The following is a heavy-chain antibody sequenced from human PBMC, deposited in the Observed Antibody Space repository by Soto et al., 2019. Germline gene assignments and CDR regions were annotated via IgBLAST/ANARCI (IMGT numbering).Heavy chain of an antibody. CDR1: GFTFSDNA. D-gene: IGHD2-2*01. CDR2: ISDDGDST. V-gene: IGHV3-23*01. J-gene: IGHJ6*02. CDR3: AKSLSTAVNYGLDV. Sequence: XGASGFTFSDNAMTWVRQAPGKGLEWVSSISDDGDSTYYADSVKGRFAVSRDNSKNTLFLHMNSLGAEDTAVYYCAKSLSTAVNYGLDVWGQGTSVTVSS.